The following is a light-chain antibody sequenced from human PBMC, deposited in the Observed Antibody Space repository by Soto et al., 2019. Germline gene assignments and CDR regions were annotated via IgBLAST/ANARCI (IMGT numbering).Light chain of an antibody. CDR1: QSISNSY. J-gene: IGKJ1*01. V-gene: IGKV3-20*01. CDR3: QQYVSSPRT. Sequence: EIVLTQSPGTLSLSPGERATLTCRASQSISNSYLAWHQQKPGQAPRLLIYAASNRATGIPDRFSGSGSGTDFSLTIKRLEPDDFAVYYWQQYVSSPRTFGQGTKVEIK. CDR2: AAS.